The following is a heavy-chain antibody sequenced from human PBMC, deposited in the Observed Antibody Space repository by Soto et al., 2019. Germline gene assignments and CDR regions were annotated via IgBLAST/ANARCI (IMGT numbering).Heavy chain of an antibody. J-gene: IGHJ5*02. CDR1: GGSISSYY. Sequence: PSETLSLTCTVSGGSISSYYWSWIRQPPGKGLEWIGYIYYSGSTNYNPSLKSRVTISVDTSKNQFSLKLSSVTAADTAVYYCARASEWLSQFDPWGQGTLVTVSS. CDR3: ARASEWLSQFDP. D-gene: IGHD3-3*01. CDR2: IYYSGST. V-gene: IGHV4-59*01.